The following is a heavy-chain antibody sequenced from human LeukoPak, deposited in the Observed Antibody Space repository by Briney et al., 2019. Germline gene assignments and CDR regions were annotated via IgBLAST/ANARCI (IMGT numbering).Heavy chain of an antibody. J-gene: IGHJ4*02. CDR3: ARDSTVTTEYYFDY. CDR2: INHSGST. V-gene: IGHV4-34*01. Sequence: SETLSLTCAVYGGSFSGYYWSWIRQPPGKGLEWIGEINHSGSTNYNPSLKSRVTISVDSSKNQFSLKLSCVTAAGTAVYCCARDSTVTTEYYFDYWGQGTLVTVSS. D-gene: IGHD4-17*01. CDR1: GGSFSGYY.